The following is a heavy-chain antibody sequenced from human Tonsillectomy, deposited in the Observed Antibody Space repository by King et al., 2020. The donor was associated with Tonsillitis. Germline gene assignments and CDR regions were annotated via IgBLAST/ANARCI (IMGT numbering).Heavy chain of an antibody. Sequence: LQQWGAGLLKPSETLSLTCAVYGGSFSGYYWSWIRQPPGKGLEWIGEINHSGSTNYNPSLKSRVTISVDTSKNQFSLKLSSVTAADTAVYYCARGLERVWLVLEGYNWFDPWGQGTLVTVSS. J-gene: IGHJ5*02. CDR3: ARGLERVWLVLEGYNWFDP. CDR2: INHSGST. D-gene: IGHD6-19*01. V-gene: IGHV4-34*01. CDR1: GGSFSGYY.